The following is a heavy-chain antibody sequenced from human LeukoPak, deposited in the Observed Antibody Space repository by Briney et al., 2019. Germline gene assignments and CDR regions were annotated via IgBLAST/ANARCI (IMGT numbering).Heavy chain of an antibody. V-gene: IGHV4-34*01. CDR3: ARGDRNYDIRRYYYYGMDV. CDR2: INHSGST. CDR1: GGSFSGYY. J-gene: IGHJ6*02. D-gene: IGHD3-9*01. Sequence: PSETLSLTCAVYGGSFSGYYWSWIRQPPGKGLEWIGEINHSGSTNYNPSLKSRVTVSVDTSKNQFSLKLSSVTAADTAVYYCARGDRNYDIRRYYYYGMDVWGQGTTVTVSS.